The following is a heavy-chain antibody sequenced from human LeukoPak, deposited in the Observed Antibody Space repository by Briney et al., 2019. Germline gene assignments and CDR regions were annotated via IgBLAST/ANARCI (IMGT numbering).Heavy chain of an antibody. Sequence: PSETLSLTCAVYGGSFSGYYWGWIRQPPGKGLEWIGSIYYSGSTYYNPSLKSRVTISVDTSKNQFSLKLSSVTAADTAVYYCARDGTVAAAGARGYYYYMDVWGKGTTVTVSS. CDR1: GGSFSGYY. J-gene: IGHJ6*03. CDR2: IYYSGST. V-gene: IGHV4-34*01. CDR3: ARDGTVAAAGARGYYYYMDV. D-gene: IGHD6-13*01.